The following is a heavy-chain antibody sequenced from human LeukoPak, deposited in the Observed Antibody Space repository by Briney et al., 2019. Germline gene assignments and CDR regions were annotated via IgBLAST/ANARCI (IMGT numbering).Heavy chain of an antibody. CDR2: ISSSRSYI. Sequence: GGSLRLSRAASGFTFSSYNMNWVRQAPGKGLEWVSSISSSRSYISYADSVKGRFTISRDNAKNSLYLQMNSLRAEDTAVYYCARDRLQYSSGWHEGYDAFDIWGQGTMVTVSS. J-gene: IGHJ3*02. D-gene: IGHD6-19*01. V-gene: IGHV3-21*01. CDR3: ARDRLQYSSGWHEGYDAFDI. CDR1: GFTFSSYN.